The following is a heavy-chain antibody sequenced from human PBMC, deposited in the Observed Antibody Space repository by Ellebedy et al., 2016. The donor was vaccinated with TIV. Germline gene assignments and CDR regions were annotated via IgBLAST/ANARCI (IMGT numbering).Heavy chain of an antibody. CDR2: ISSATTYI. CDR3: AKDLGERGYYSDSSRVEVFEM. D-gene: IGHD3-22*01. J-gene: IGHJ3*02. Sequence: GESLKISCVVSGTIFTSYTMNWVRQAPGKGLEWVSSISSATTYIYYADSVKGRFTISRDNAKNSVYLQMSSLRAEDTALYYCAKDLGERGYYSDSSRVEVFEMWGQGTMVTVSS. CDR1: GTIFTSYT. V-gene: IGHV3-21*04.